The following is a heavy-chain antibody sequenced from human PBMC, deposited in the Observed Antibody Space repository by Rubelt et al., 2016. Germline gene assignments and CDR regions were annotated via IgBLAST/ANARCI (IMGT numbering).Heavy chain of an antibody. CDR3: AKDIMGHYDSSGYSGDYYYYGMDV. Sequence: RQAPGKGLEWVANIKQDGSEKYYVDSVKGRFTISRDNAKNSLYLQMNSLRAEDTALYYCAKDIMGHYDSSGYSGDYYYYGMDVWGQGTTVAVSS. J-gene: IGHJ6*02. V-gene: IGHV3-7*03. D-gene: IGHD3-22*01. CDR2: IKQDGSEK.